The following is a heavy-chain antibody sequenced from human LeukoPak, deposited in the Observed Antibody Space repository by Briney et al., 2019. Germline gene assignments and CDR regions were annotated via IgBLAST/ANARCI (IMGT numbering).Heavy chain of an antibody. J-gene: IGHJ4*02. CDR2: INPNSGGT. Sequence: ASVKVSCKASEYTFTGYYMNWVRRAPGQGLERMVWINPNSGGTNYAQKFQGRVTMTRDTSISTAYMELSRLRSDDTAVYYCARAEYYYDSSGLKGLPFDYWGQGTLVTVSS. CDR1: EYTFTGYY. CDR3: ARAEYYYDSSGLKGLPFDY. V-gene: IGHV1-2*02. D-gene: IGHD3-22*01.